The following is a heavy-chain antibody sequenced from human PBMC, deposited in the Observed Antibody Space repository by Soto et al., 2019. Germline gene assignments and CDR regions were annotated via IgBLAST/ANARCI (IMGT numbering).Heavy chain of an antibody. J-gene: IGHJ5*02. CDR2: IIPIFGTA. Sequence: GASVKVSCKASGGTFSSYAISWVRQAPGQGLEWMGGIIPIFGTANYAQKFQGRVTITADESTSTAYMELSSLRSEDTAVYYCARVLCSSTSCYPWFDPWGQGTLVTVSS. D-gene: IGHD2-2*01. CDR3: ARVLCSSTSCYPWFDP. CDR1: GGTFSSYA. V-gene: IGHV1-69*13.